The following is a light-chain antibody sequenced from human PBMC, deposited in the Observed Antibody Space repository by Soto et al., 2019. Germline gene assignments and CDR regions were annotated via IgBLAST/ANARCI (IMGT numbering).Light chain of an antibody. CDR2: DVS. Sequence: QSALTRPASMSGSPGQSVTISCAGTSSDIGGYNYVSWYQHHPGTAPKLIIYDVSSRPSGVSHRFSASKSGNTASLTISRLQAEDEADYYCSSFSVASPLFGTGTKVTVL. V-gene: IGLV2-14*01. CDR1: SSDIGGYNY. J-gene: IGLJ1*01. CDR3: SSFSVASPL.